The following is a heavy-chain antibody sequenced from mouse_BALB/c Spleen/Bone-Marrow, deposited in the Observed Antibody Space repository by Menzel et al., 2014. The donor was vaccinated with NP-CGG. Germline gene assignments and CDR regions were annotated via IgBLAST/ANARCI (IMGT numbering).Heavy chain of an antibody. J-gene: IGHJ2*01. CDR3: ARRYRYDYFDY. CDR2: ISSGSSTI. CDR1: GFTFSSFG. D-gene: IGHD2-14*01. Sequence: EVQGVESGGGLVQPGGSRKLSCAASGFTFSSFGMHWVRQAPEKGLEWVAYISSGSSTIYYADTVKGRFTISRDNPKNTLLLEMTSPRSEDTAKYYCARRYRYDYFDYWGQGTTLTVSS. V-gene: IGHV5-17*02.